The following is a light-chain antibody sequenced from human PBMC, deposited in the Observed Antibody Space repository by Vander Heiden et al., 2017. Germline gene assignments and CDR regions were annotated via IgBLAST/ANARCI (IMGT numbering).Light chain of an antibody. J-gene: IGKJ3*01. V-gene: IGKV3-20*01. Sequence: EIVLTKSPGTLYLSPGERATLSCRASQSVSSSYLAWYQQKPGQAPRLLIYGASSRATGIPDRFSGSGSGTDFTLTISRLEPEDFAVYYCQQYGSSPFTFGPGTKVDIK. CDR2: GAS. CDR1: QSVSSSY. CDR3: QQYGSSPFT.